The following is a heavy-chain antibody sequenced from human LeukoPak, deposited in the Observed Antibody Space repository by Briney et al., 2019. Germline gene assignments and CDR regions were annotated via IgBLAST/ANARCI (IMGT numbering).Heavy chain of an antibody. V-gene: IGHV3-48*03. CDR1: GFTFGSYE. D-gene: IGHD1-26*01. CDR3: VRAHSGSYHRYFDH. J-gene: IGHJ4*02. CDR2: ISTSGSTI. Sequence: PGGSLRLSCAASGFTFGSYEMNWVRQSPGKGLEWLSYISTSGSTIMYAGSVKGRLTISRDNGNNSLYLHLHSLRAEDTAVYYCVRAHSGSYHRYFDHWGQGTVVTVSS.